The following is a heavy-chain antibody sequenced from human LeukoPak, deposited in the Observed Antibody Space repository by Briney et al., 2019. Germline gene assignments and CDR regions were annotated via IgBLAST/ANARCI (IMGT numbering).Heavy chain of an antibody. J-gene: IGHJ4*02. CDR3: ATYKYDYVWGNQHFDY. Sequence: PSETLSLTCTVSNASISSNTYYRAWLRQPPGTGLEYIGSINYRGSTYYNPSLKSRVTLSVDTSKNQFSLKLNSVTAADTAVYYCATYKYDYVWGNQHFDYWGQGTLVAVSS. CDR2: INYRGST. V-gene: IGHV4-39*07. D-gene: IGHD3-16*01. CDR1: NASISSNTYY.